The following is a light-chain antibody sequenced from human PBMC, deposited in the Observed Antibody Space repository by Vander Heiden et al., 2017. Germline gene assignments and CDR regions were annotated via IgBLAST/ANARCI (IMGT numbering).Light chain of an antibody. CDR2: GAS. V-gene: IGKV3-20*01. CDR1: QSVRSSY. Sequence: EIVLTPSPGTLSWSRGERATLSCRASQSVRSSYLAWYQQKPGQTPRLLIYGASSRATGIPDRFSGSGSGTDFTLTISRLEPEDFAVYYCQQYGSSPLTFGGGTKVEIK. J-gene: IGKJ4*01. CDR3: QQYGSSPLT.